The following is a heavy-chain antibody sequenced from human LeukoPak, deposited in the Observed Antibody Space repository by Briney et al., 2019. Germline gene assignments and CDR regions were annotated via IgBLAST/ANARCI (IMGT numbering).Heavy chain of an antibody. CDR3: ARVTGYYYDSSGYPNDWYFDL. CDR1: GYTFTGYY. CDR2: INPNSGGT. J-gene: IGHJ2*01. V-gene: IGHV1-2*02. D-gene: IGHD3-22*01. Sequence: GASVNVSCKASGYTFTGYYMHWVRQAPGQGLEWMGWINPNSGGTNYAQKFQGRVTMTRDTSISTAYMELSRLRSDDTAVYFCARVTGYYYDSSGYPNDWYFDLWGRGTLVTVSS.